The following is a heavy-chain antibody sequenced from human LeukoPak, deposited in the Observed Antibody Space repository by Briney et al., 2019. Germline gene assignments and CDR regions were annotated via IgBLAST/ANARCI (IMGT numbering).Heavy chain of an antibody. CDR2: ISGSSSTT. CDR1: GFTFSTYS. Sequence: GGSLRLSCAASGFTFSTYSMNWVRQAPGKGLEWVSYISGSSSTTHYADSVKGRFTISRDNAKNSLYLQMNSLRAEDTAVYYCARWEVEATTPIDYWGQGTLVTVSS. D-gene: IGHD1-26*01. J-gene: IGHJ4*02. V-gene: IGHV3-48*04. CDR3: ARWEVEATTPIDY.